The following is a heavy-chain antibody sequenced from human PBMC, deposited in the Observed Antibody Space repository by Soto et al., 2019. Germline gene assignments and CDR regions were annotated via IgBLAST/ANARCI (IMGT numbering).Heavy chain of an antibody. D-gene: IGHD4-17*01. J-gene: IGHJ4*02. CDR1: GGSVSSNSYS. Sequence: SETLSLTCTVSGGSVSSNSYSWGWIRQSPGKGLEWIGTIYSTENTYYNPSLKGRVTISLDNSKNQFSLSLTSVTAADTAVYYCAREGGDYGGNSAHHFVSWGQGTQVTVSS. V-gene: IGHV4-39*07. CDR3: AREGGDYGGNSAHHFVS. CDR2: IYSTENT.